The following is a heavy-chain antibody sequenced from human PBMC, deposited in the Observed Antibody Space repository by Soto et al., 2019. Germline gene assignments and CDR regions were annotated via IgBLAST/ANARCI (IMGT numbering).Heavy chain of an antibody. V-gene: IGHV3-48*03. Sequence: PGGSLRLSCAASGFTFSSYEMNWVRQSPGKGLEWVSYISSSGSTIYYADSVKGRFTISRDNAKNSLYLQMNSLRAEDTAVYYCARVYGRDYYYGTDVWGQGTTVTVSS. D-gene: IGHD4-17*01. CDR1: GFTFSSYE. CDR2: ISSSGSTI. J-gene: IGHJ6*02. CDR3: ARVYGRDYYYGTDV.